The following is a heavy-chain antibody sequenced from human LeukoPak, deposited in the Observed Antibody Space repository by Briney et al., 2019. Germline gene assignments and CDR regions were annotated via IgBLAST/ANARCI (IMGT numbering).Heavy chain of an antibody. CDR2: VNHSGST. CDR1: GGSFSGYY. V-gene: IGHV4-34*01. J-gene: IGHJ4*02. CDR3: SRESVTSCPFGY. D-gene: IGHD2-21*02. Sequence: SETLSLTCAVSGGSFSGYYWCWLRQPPGQGLEWIGEVNHSGSTNYNPSLNGRVTMSLDESRNQLCLNLTSVTAAHTAIDYCSRESVTSCPFGYWGQGTLVIVPP.